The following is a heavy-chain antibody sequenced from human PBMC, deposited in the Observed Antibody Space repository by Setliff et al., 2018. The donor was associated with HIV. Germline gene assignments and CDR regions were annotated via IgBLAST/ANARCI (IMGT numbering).Heavy chain of an antibody. V-gene: IGHV3-7*01. CDR2: IKQDGSEK. CDR3: ATDLLWFGERGFDY. D-gene: IGHD3-10*01. CDR1: GFSFSAFS. Sequence: GGSLRLSCVASGFSFSAFSMNWVRQAPGKGLEWVANIKQDGSEKYYVDSVKGRFTISRDNAKNSLYLQMNSLRVEDTAVYYCATDLLWFGERGFDYWGQGTLVTVSS. J-gene: IGHJ4*02.